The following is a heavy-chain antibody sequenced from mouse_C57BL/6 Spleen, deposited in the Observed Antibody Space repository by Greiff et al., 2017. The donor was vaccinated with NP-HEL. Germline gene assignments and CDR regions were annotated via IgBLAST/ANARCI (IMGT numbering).Heavy chain of an antibody. J-gene: IGHJ4*01. CDR3: ARPYYGSSRYYAMDY. CDR2: INPNNGGT. Sequence: EVKLMESGPELVKPGASVKMSCKASGYTFTDYNMHWVKQSHGKSLEWIGYINPNNGGTSYNQKFKGKATLTVNKSSSTAYMELRSLTSEDSAVYYCARPYYGSSRYYAMDYWGQGTSVTVSS. V-gene: IGHV1-22*01. CDR1: GYTFTDYN. D-gene: IGHD1-1*01.